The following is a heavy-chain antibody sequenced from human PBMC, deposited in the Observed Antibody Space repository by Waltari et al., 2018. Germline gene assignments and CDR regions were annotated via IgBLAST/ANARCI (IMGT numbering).Heavy chain of an antibody. CDR3: ARGDYGDYGHFDY. D-gene: IGHD4-17*01. V-gene: IGHV1-3*01. CDR1: GYTFTSYA. CDR2: INAGNGNT. Sequence: QVQLVQSGAEVKKPGASVKVSCKASGYTFTSYAMHWVRQAPGQRLEWMGWINAGNGNTKYSQKFQGRVTITRDTSVSTAYMELSSLRSEDTAVYYCARGDYGDYGHFDYWGQGTLVTVSS. J-gene: IGHJ4*02.